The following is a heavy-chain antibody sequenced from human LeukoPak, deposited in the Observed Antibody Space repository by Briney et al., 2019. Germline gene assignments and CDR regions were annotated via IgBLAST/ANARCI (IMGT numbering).Heavy chain of an antibody. Sequence: GSLKPSCAASGFTLNNAWMSWVPQAPGKGPEWVVSIKSKTDDGTTDYAARVKGRFTIARGDSKNTLYLQMNSLKTEDTAVYYCTAEEYSGSYYARHAPSGDYWGQGTLVTVSS. J-gene: IGHJ4*02. CDR1: GFTLNNAW. CDR3: TAEEYSGSYYARHAPSGDY. V-gene: IGHV3-15*01. CDR2: IKSKTDDGTT. D-gene: IGHD1-26*01.